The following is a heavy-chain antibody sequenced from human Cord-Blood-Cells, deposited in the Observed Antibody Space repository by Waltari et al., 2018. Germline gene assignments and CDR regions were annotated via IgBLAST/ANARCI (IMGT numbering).Heavy chain of an antibody. Sequence: EVQLVESGGGLVKPGGSLRLSCAASGFTFSNAWMSWVRQAPGKGLEWVGRIKSKTDGRTTDYAAPVKGRFTISRDDSKNTLYLQMNSLKTEDTAVYYCTTVIAAAGKDWWGQGTLVTVSS. D-gene: IGHD6-13*01. V-gene: IGHV3-15*01. CDR1: GFTFSNAW. CDR3: TTVIAAAGKDW. CDR2: IKSKTDGRTT. J-gene: IGHJ4*02.